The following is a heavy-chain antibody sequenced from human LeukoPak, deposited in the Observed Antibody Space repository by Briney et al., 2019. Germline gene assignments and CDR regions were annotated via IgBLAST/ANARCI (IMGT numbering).Heavy chain of an antibody. D-gene: IGHD3-22*01. CDR2: IYPGDSDT. V-gene: IGHV5-51*01. J-gene: IGHJ3*02. CDR1: GYSFTSYW. CDR3: ARVSLYDSREDAFDI. Sequence: GESLKISCKGSGYSFTSYWIGWVRRMPGKGLEWMGIIYPGDSDTRYSPSFQGQVTISADKSISTAYLQWSSLKASDTAMYYCARVSLYDSREDAFDIWGQGTMVTVSS.